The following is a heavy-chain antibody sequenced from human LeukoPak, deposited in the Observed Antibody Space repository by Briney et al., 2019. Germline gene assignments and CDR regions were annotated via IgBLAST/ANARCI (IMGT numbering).Heavy chain of an antibody. D-gene: IGHD3-22*01. Sequence: SETLSLSCAVYGGSFSGYYWSWIRQPPGKGLEWIGEINHSGSTNYNPSLERRVTIFFRTSKNHSSLKLSSVTAADTAVYYCALEGSRGYSRLDDYWGQGNLVTVSS. CDR2: INHSGST. CDR3: ALEGSRGYSRLDDY. CDR1: GGSFSGYY. J-gene: IGHJ4*02. V-gene: IGHV4-34*01.